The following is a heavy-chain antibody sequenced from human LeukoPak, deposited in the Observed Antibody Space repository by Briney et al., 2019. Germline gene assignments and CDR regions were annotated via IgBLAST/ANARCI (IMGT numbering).Heavy chain of an antibody. CDR2: ISGSGGTTYYT. CDR1: GFTFSNYA. CDR3: AKNPVVVIFTSGYYFDY. D-gene: IGHD3-22*01. J-gene: IGHJ4*02. V-gene: IGHV3-23*01. Sequence: GGSLRLSCAASGFTFSNYAMNWVRQAPGKGLEWVSVISGSGGTTYYTYYADSVRGRFTISRDNSKNTLYLQMNSLRAEDTAVYYCAKNPVVVIFTSGYYFDYWGQGTLVTVSS.